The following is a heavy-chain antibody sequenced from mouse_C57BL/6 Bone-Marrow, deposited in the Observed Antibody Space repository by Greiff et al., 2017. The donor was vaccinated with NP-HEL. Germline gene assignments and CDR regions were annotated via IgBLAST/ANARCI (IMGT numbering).Heavy chain of an antibody. J-gene: IGHJ3*01. CDR1: GYTFTSYD. V-gene: IGHV1-85*01. D-gene: IGHD2-4*01. CDR3: ERTPSIYDDYGWFAY. Sequence: VQLQQSGPELVKPGASVKLSCKASGYTFTSYDINWVKQRPGQGLEWIGWIYPRDGSTKYNEKVKGKATLTVDTSSSTAYMELHSLTSEDSAVYFCERTPSIYDDYGWFAYWGQGTLVTVSA. CDR2: IYPRDGST.